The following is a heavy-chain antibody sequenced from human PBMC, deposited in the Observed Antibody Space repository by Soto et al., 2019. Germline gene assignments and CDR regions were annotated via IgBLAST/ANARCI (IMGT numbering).Heavy chain of an antibody. CDR1: GGSFSGYY. Sequence: SETLSLTCAVYGGSFSGYYWSWIRQPPGKGLEWIGEINHSGSTNYNPSLKSRVTISVDTSKNQFSLKLSSVTAADTAVYYCASKQLVHYYYGMDVWGQGTTVT. V-gene: IGHV4-34*01. J-gene: IGHJ6*02. CDR2: INHSGST. D-gene: IGHD6-13*01. CDR3: ASKQLVHYYYGMDV.